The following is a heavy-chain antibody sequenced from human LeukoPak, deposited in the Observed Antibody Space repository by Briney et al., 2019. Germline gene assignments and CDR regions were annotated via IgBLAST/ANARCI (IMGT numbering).Heavy chain of an antibody. Sequence: GGSLGLSCAASGFTVSSNYMSWVRQAPGKGLEWVSVIYSGGSTYYADSVKGRFTISRDNSKNTLYLQMNSLRAEDTAVYYCARTSQYYDTLTGYSWNYYYFDYWGQGTLVTVSS. V-gene: IGHV3-66*01. J-gene: IGHJ4*02. CDR2: IYSGGST. CDR3: ARTSQYYDTLTGYSWNYYYFDY. D-gene: IGHD3-9*01. CDR1: GFTVSSNY.